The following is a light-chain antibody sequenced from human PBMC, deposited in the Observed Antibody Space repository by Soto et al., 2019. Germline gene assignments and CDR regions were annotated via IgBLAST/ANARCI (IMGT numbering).Light chain of an antibody. J-gene: IGLJ3*02. CDR2: STN. CDR3: AAWDESLSGV. V-gene: IGLV1-44*01. Sequence: QSVLTQPPSVSGTPGQRVTISCSGSSSNIGTNTVNWYQQLPGAAPKLLIYSTNQRPSGVPDRFSGSKSGTSASLAISGLQSEDEADYYCAAWDESLSGVFGGGTKVTVL. CDR1: SSNIGTNT.